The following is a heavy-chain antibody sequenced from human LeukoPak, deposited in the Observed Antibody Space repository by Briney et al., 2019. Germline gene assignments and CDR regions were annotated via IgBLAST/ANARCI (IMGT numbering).Heavy chain of an antibody. J-gene: IGHJ4*02. D-gene: IGHD5-12*01. CDR1: GGSIINYY. CDR2: IYSSGST. CDR3: ARGVSGYSKVDY. V-gene: IGHV4-59*01. Sequence: PSETLSLTCTVSGGSIINYYWSWIRQPPGKGLEWIDYIYSSGSTNYNPSLKSRVTVSVDTSKNQFSLKLSSVTAADTAVYYCARGVSGYSKVDYWGQGILVTVSS.